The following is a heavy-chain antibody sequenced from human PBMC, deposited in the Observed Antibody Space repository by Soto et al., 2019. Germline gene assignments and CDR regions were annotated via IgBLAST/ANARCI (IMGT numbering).Heavy chain of an antibody. J-gene: IGHJ4*02. CDR3: ANRYGGNSVRYFDY. CDR2: ISGSGGST. V-gene: IGHV3-23*01. Sequence: PGGSLRLSCAASGFTFSSYAMSWVRQAPGKGLEWVSAISGSGGSTYYADSVKGRFTISRDNSKNTLYLQMTSLRAEDTAVYYCANRYGGNSVRYFDYWGQGTLVTVSS. D-gene: IGHD2-21*02. CDR1: GFTFSSYA.